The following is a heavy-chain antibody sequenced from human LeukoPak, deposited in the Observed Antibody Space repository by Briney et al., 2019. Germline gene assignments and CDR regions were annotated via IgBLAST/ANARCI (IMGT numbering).Heavy chain of an antibody. CDR3: ARDHTYYYGSGSLNWFDP. CDR2: IYYSGST. J-gene: IGHJ5*02. D-gene: IGHD3-10*01. Sequence: PSETLSLTCTVSGGSISSYYWSWIRQPPGKGLESIGYIYYSGSTNYNPSLKSRVTISVDTSKNQFSLKLSSVTAADTAVYYCARDHTYYYGSGSLNWFDPWGQGTLVTVSS. V-gene: IGHV4-59*01. CDR1: GGSISSYY.